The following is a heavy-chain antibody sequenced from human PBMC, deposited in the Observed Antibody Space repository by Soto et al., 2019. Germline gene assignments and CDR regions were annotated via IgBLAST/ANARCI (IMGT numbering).Heavy chain of an antibody. D-gene: IGHD3-22*01. J-gene: IGHJ3*02. CDR1: GYTFTSYG. V-gene: IGHV1-18*01. CDR2: ISAYNGNT. CDR3: AITEGQYYYDSSGYPDDAFDI. Sequence: ASVKVSCKASGYTFTSYGISWVRQAPGQGLEWMGWISAYNGNTNYAQKLQGRVTMTTDTSTSTAYMELRSLRSDDTAVYYCAITEGQYYYDSSGYPDDAFDIWGQGTMVTVSS.